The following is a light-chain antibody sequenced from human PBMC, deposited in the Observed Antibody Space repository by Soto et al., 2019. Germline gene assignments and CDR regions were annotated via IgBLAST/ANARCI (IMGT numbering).Light chain of an antibody. Sequence: QSVLTQPPSASGTPGQRVTISCSGSSSNIGSNHVYWYQQLPGTAPRLLISRNNQRPSGVPDRFSGSKSGTSASLAISGLRSEDEADYYCAAWDDTLNGHLVIGGGTQLTVL. V-gene: IGLV1-47*01. J-gene: IGLJ7*01. CDR2: RNN. CDR3: AAWDDTLNGHLV. CDR1: SSNIGSNH.